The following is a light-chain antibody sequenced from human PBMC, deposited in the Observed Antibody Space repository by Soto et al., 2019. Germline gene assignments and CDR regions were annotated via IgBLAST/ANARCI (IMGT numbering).Light chain of an antibody. CDR3: QLYRDSLSIT. J-gene: IGKJ5*01. CDR2: GAS. Sequence: EIVMTQSPATLSVSPGERATLSCRASQSVSSNLAWYQQKPGQAPRLLIYGASTRATGIPARFTGSGSGTEFSLTISRLEPEDFAVYYCQLYRDSLSITFGQGTRLEIK. V-gene: IGKV3-15*01. CDR1: QSVSSN.